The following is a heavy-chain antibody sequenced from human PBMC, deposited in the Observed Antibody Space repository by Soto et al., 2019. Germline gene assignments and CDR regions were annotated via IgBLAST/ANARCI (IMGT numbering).Heavy chain of an antibody. J-gene: IGHJ6*02. CDR3: ARCIQGDYYYGMDV. CDR2: IKSKVDGETT. V-gene: IGHV3-15*07. Sequence: PGGSLRLSCAASGFTFNRAWLNWVRQAPGKGLEWVGRIKSKVDGETTDYAAPVKGRFTISRDDPKNTLYLQMNSLKIEDTAVYYCARCIQGDYYYGMDVWGQGTTVTVSS. D-gene: IGHD5-18*01. CDR1: GFTFNRAW.